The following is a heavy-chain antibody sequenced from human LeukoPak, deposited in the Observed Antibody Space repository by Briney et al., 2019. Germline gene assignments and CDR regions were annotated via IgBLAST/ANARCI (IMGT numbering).Heavy chain of an antibody. J-gene: IGHJ4*02. Sequence: ASVKVSCKVSGYTLTELSMHWVRQAPGKGLEWMGGFDPEDGETIYAQKFQGRVTMTEDTSTDTAYMELSSLRSEDTAVYYCATDQGIAAAATTRIGIDYWGQGTLVTVSS. CDR2: FDPEDGET. CDR3: ATDQGIAAAATTRIGIDY. D-gene: IGHD6-13*01. V-gene: IGHV1-24*01. CDR1: GYTLTELS.